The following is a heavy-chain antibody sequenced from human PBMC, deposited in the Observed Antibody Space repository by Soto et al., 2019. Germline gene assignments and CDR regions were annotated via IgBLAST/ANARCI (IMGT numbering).Heavy chain of an antibody. Sequence: GGSLRLSCAASEFTFTNYGMHWVRQAPGKGLEWVSYISYGVSIIYYADSVKGRFTISRDDAKNSLYLQMHSLRDEDTAVYYCARDQGSGWENDYWGQGTMVTVSS. D-gene: IGHD6-19*01. V-gene: IGHV3-48*02. CDR1: EFTFTNYG. J-gene: IGHJ4*02. CDR3: ARDQGSGWENDY. CDR2: ISYGVSII.